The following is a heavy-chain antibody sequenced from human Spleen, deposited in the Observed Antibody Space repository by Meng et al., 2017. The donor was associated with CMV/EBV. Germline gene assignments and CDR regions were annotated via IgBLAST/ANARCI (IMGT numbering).Heavy chain of an antibody. Sequence: GQTGQSGAEGKKPGDLVKGSCKAAGYTLTGYYMHWVRQAPGQGLEWMGWINPNTGGTNYAQKFQGRVTMTRDTSIRTAYMELSRLRSDDTAVYYCARVGSGSSKNDYWGQGTLVTVSS. CDR3: ARVGSGSSKNDY. D-gene: IGHD1-26*01. V-gene: IGHV1-2*02. CDR1: GYTLTGYY. J-gene: IGHJ4*02. CDR2: INPNTGGT.